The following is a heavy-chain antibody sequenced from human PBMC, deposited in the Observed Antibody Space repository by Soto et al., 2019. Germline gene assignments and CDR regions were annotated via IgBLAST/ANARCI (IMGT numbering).Heavy chain of an antibody. Sequence: GGSVRLSCAASGFTFGTFAMSWVRQAPGKGLEWVSGVSGNAGTTSYADSVKGRFTISRDNSKNTLYLQMNSLRVEDTAVYYCAKTFWGGANWGQGTLVTVSS. CDR2: VSGNAGTT. J-gene: IGHJ4*02. V-gene: IGHV3-23*01. CDR1: GFTFGTFA. CDR3: AKTFWGGAN. D-gene: IGHD7-27*01.